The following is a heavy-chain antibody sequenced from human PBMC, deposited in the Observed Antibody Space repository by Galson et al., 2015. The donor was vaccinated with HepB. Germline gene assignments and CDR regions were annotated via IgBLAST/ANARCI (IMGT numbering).Heavy chain of an antibody. Sequence: SLRLSCAASGSTFSSYWMSWVRQAPGKGLEWVANIKQDGSEKYYVDSVKGRFTISRDNAKNSLYLQMNSLRAEDTAVYYCARGALGGTQVFDIWGQGTMVTVSS. V-gene: IGHV3-7*03. CDR3: ARGALGGTQVFDI. CDR1: GSTFSSYW. D-gene: IGHD1-1*01. CDR2: IKQDGSEK. J-gene: IGHJ3*02.